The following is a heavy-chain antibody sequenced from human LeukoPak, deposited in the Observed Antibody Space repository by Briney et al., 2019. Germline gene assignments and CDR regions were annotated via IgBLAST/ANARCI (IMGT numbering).Heavy chain of an antibody. CDR1: GGSFRGYY. V-gene: IGHV4-34*01. Sequence: SETLSLTCAVYGGSFRGYYWSWLRQPRGKGLEGIGEINHSGSTNYNPSLKSRVTISVDTTKNQFSLKLSSVTAADTAVYYCASSEAVAGKIDYWGQGTLVTVSS. D-gene: IGHD6-19*01. J-gene: IGHJ4*02. CDR2: INHSGST. CDR3: ASSEAVAGKIDY.